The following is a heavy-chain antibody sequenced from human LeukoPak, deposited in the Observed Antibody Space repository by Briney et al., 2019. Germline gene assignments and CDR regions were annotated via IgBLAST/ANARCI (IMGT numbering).Heavy chain of an antibody. V-gene: IGHV3-23*01. CDR1: GFTFTSYA. CDR3: AKAPMYDSTGDYRELDY. J-gene: IGHJ4*02. D-gene: IGHD3-22*01. CDR2: IGVNDGGT. Sequence: PGGSLRLSCAASGFTFTSYAMTWVRQAPGKGLEWVSSIGVNDGGTYYADSVKGRFTISRDDSKNTLYLQLNSLRAEDTAVYYCAKAPMYDSTGDYRELDYWGQGTLVTVSS.